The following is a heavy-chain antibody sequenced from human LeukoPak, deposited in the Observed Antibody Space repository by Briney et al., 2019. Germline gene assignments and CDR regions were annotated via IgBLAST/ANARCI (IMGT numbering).Heavy chain of an antibody. CDR3: PGGGYQLLYAFDI. D-gene: IGHD2-2*02. J-gene: IGHJ3*02. Sequence: SQTLSLTCTVSGGSISSGDYYWSWIRQPPGKGLEWIGYIYYSGSTYYIPSLKSRVTISVDTSKNQFSLKLSSVTAADTAVYYCPGGGYQLLYAFDIWGQGTMVTVSS. V-gene: IGHV4-30-4*08. CDR1: GGSISSGDYY. CDR2: IYYSGST.